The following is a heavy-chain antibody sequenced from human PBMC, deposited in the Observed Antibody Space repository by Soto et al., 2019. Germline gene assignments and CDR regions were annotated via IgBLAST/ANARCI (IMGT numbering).Heavy chain of an antibody. J-gene: IGHJ6*02. CDR1: GFTFSDYE. CDR2: ISSSGGTI. D-gene: IGHD2-15*01. V-gene: IGHV3-48*03. Sequence: GSLRLSCAASGFTFSDYEMNWVRQATGKGLEWVSYISSSGGTIKYADSVKGRFTISRDNAKNSLFLQMHSLRADDTAVYYWAREAFDICYKFGMEVWGHGTPVTVSS. CDR3: AREAFDICYKFGMEV.